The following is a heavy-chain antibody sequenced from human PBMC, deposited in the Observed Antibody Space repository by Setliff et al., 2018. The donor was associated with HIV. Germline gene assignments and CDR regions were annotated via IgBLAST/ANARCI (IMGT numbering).Heavy chain of an antibody. V-gene: IGHV4-4*09. D-gene: IGHD2-21*02. Sequence: SETLSLTCTVSGDTDFYWNWTRQPPGKGLEWIRYIHASGKTNYNPSLKSRVTISLDTSKMQFSLHLTSVTAADTAVYYCATLDPSGGNFLAYWGQGTLVTVSS. CDR1: GDTDFY. CDR3: ATLDPSGGNFLAY. J-gene: IGHJ4*02. CDR2: IHASGKT.